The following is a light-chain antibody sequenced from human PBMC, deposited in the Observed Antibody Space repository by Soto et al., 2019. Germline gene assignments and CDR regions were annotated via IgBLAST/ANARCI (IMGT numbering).Light chain of an antibody. CDR1: QSLSSNY. CDR2: GAS. Sequence: EIVLTQSPGTLSLSPGERATLSCRASQSLSSNYLAWYQQRPGQSPRLLVYGASSRATGIPDRLSGSGSGTDFTLTFSRLEPEDFAVYYCQQYGTSPYTFGQGTKLEIK. CDR3: QQYGTSPYT. J-gene: IGKJ2*01. V-gene: IGKV3-20*01.